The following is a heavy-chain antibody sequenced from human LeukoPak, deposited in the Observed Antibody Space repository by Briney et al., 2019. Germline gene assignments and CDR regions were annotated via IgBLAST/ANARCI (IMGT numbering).Heavy chain of an antibody. V-gene: IGHV1-8*03. D-gene: IGHD2-2*01. CDR2: MNPNSGNT. CDR1: GYTFTSYD. J-gene: IGHJ3*02. CDR3: ASVGRLYSTYAFDI. Sequence: ASVKVSCKASGYTFTSYDINWVRQATGQGLKWMGWMNPNSGNTGYAQKFQGRVTITRNTSISTAYMELSSLRSEDTAVYYCASVGRLYSTYAFDIWGQGTMVTVSS.